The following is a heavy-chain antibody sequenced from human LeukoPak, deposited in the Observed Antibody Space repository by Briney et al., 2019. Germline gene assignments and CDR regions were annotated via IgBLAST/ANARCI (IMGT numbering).Heavy chain of an antibody. CDR2: INVGNGNT. CDR1: GYPFISYA. J-gene: IGHJ4*02. Sequence: GASVKVSCKASGYPFISYAMHWVRQAPGQRLEWMGWINVGNGNTEYAQKFQGRVTITRDTSATATYMELSSLRSEDTAVYFCARVMFAMYYYDSSGYYFDYWGQGTLVTVSS. D-gene: IGHD3-22*01. V-gene: IGHV1-3*01. CDR3: ARVMFAMYYYDSSGYYFDY.